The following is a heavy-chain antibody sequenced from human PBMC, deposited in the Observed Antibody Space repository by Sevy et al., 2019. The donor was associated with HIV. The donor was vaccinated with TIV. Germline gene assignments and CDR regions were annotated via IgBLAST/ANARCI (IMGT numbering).Heavy chain of an antibody. Sequence: GGSLRLSCAASGFSISNNYTGWVRQAPGKGLEWVSVMYSGGSPYYADSVKGRFAISRDMSKNTVYLQMNSLRAEDTAVYYCARGYCGGGSCAAFDPWGQGTLVTVSS. V-gene: IGHV3-66*01. CDR3: ARGYCGGGSCAAFDP. CDR2: MYSGGSP. D-gene: IGHD2-15*01. J-gene: IGHJ5*02. CDR1: GFSISNNY.